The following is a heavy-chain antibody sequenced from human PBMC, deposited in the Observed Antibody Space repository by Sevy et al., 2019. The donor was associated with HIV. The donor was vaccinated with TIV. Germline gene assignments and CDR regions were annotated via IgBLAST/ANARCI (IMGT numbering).Heavy chain of an antibody. CDR3: AKGLGMVQGALLSDDV. CDR1: GFTFSRYG. V-gene: IGHV3-30*02. J-gene: IGHJ3*01. CDR2: MRYDGSTK. D-gene: IGHD3-10*01. Sequence: GGSLRLSCAASGFTFSRYGMHWVRQAPGKGLEWVAFMRYDGSTKYYAESVKGRFIISRNNSKDTLYLQMNSLRGDDTSLDYCAKGLGMVQGALLSDDVWGQGTMVTVSS.